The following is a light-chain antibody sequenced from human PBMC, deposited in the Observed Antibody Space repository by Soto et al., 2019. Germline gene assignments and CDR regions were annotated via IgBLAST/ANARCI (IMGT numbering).Light chain of an antibody. J-gene: IGLJ2*01. V-gene: IGLV6-57*02. Sequence: KFMLTQPHSVSASPGKTISISCTGSSGSIESKYVQWYQQRPGRAPTTLIYEDSQRPSGVPARFSGSIDSSSNSASLTISGLSSEDEPASYCQSYHDNYGGVGGGTK. CDR3: QSYHDNYGG. CDR1: SGSIESKY. CDR2: EDS.